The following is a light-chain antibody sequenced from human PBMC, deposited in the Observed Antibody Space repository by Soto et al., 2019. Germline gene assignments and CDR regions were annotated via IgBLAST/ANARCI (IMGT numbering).Light chain of an antibody. CDR2: EGS. J-gene: IGLJ1*01. V-gene: IGLV2-23*01. CDR3: CSYAGSSTYV. CDR1: SSDVGNYNL. Sequence: QSALTQPASVSGSPGQSITISCTGTSSDVGNYNLVSWYQHHPGKAPKLMIYEGSKRPSGVSNRFSGSKSGNTASLTISELQAEDEADYYCCSYAGSSTYVFGTGTK.